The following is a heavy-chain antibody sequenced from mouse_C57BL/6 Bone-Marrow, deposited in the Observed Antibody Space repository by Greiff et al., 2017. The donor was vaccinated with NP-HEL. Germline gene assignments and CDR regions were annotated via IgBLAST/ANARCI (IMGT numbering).Heavy chain of an antibody. J-gene: IGHJ4*01. V-gene: IGHV1-52*01. D-gene: IGHD1-1*01. CDR2: IDPSDSET. Sequence: VQLQQPGAELVRPGSSVKLSCKASGYTFTSYWMHWVKQRPIQGLEWIGNIDPSDSETPYNQKFKDKATLTVDKSSSTAYMQLSSLTSEDSAVYYCARPLLRRFYYAMGYWGQGTSVTVSS. CDR1: GYTFTSYW. CDR3: ARPLLRRFYYAMGY.